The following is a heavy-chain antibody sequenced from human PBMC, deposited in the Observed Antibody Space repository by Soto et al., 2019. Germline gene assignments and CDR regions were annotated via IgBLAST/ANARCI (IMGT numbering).Heavy chain of an antibody. CDR2: IIPILGIA. CDR1: GGTFSSYT. D-gene: IGHD5-12*01. V-gene: IGHV1-69*02. CDR3: GRSGDIVALGH. J-gene: IGHJ5*02. Sequence: QVQLVQSGAEVKKPGSSVKVSCKASGGTFSSYTISWVRQAPGQGLEWMGRIIPILGIANYAQKFQGRVTITADKATSPAYMELSGLRSEDTAVYYGGRSGDIVALGHWGRGSLVTVSS.